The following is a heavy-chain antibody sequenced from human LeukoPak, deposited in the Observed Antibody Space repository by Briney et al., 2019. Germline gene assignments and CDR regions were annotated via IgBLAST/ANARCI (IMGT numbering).Heavy chain of an antibody. CDR2: ISGSGGST. V-gene: IGHV3-23*01. CDR1: GFTFSSYG. J-gene: IGHJ4*02. Sequence: GGSLRLSCAASGFTFSSYGMSWVRQAPGKGLEWVSAISGSGGSTYYADSVKGRFTISRDNAKNSVYLQMDSLRAEDTALYYCARAVPGFDSWGQGTLVTVSS. CDR3: ARAVPGFDS.